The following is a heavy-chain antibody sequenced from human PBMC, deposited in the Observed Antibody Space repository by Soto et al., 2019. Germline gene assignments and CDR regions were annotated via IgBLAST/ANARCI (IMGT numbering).Heavy chain of an antibody. J-gene: IGHJ5*02. V-gene: IGHV1-18*01. CDR1: GYTFSRYG. Sequence: ASVKVSCKASGYTFSRYGIMWVRQAPGQGLEWMGWISAYNGNTNSAEKLRGRLTMTTDASTTTAYMELRSLRSDDTAIYYCARDQGFRVVINSNWFGPWGHGTLVTVSS. CDR3: ARDQGFRVVINSNWFGP. CDR2: ISAYNGNT. D-gene: IGHD2-21*01.